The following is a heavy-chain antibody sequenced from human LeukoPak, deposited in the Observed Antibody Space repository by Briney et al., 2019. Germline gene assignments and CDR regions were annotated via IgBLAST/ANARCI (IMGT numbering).Heavy chain of an antibody. Sequence: GGSLRLSCAASGFTFSSYAMSWVRQAPGKGPEWVSGIGNSGDRTFYADSVKGRFTISRDNSKNTLYLQMNSLRVEDTAVYYCAKGSAAARPYSFDSWGQGTLVAVSS. D-gene: IGHD6-6*01. CDR3: AKGSAAARPYSFDS. CDR1: GFTFSSYA. J-gene: IGHJ4*02. V-gene: IGHV3-23*01. CDR2: IGNSGDRT.